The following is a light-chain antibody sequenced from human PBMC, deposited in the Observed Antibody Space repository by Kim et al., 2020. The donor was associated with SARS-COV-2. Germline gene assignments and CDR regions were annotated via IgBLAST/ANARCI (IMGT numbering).Light chain of an antibody. V-gene: IGLV3-19*01. J-gene: IGLJ2*01. CDR2: GRD. CDR1: SLRNYY. Sequence: SSELTQDPAVSVALGQTVRITCQGDSLRNYYAAWYQQKPGQAPILLIYGRDNRPSVIPDRFSGSSSGNTASLTITGAQAEDEADYYCKSRDSNSKVVFGGGTQLTVL. CDR3: KSRDSNSKVV.